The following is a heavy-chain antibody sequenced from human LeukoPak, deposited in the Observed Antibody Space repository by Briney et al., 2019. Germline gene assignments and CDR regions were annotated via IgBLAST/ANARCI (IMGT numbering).Heavy chain of an antibody. D-gene: IGHD3-10*01. J-gene: IGHJ4*02. V-gene: IGHV4-34*01. CDR1: GGSFSGYY. Sequence: SETLSLTCAVYGGSFSGYYWGWIRQPPGKGLEWIGSIYYSGSTYYNPSLKSRVTISVDTSKNQFSLKLSSVTAADTAVYYCARDSSILWFGELKGNWGQGTLVTVSS. CDR3: ARDSSILWFGELKGN. CDR2: IYYSGST.